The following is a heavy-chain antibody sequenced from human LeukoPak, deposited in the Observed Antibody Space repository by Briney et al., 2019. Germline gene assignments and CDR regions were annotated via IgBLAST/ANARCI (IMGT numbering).Heavy chain of an antibody. CDR3: ARDRSSNFDWLLPMYYFDY. CDR1: GYTFTGYY. Sequence: ASVKVSCKASGYTFTGYYIHWVRQAPGQGLEWMGRINPNSGGTNYAQKFQGRVTMTRDTSISTAYMELSRLRSDDTAVYYCARDRSSNFDWLLPMYYFDYWGQGTLVTVSS. CDR2: INPNSGGT. V-gene: IGHV1-2*06. J-gene: IGHJ4*02. D-gene: IGHD3-9*01.